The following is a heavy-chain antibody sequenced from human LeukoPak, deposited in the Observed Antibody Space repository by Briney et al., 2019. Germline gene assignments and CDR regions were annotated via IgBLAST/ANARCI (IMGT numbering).Heavy chain of an antibody. CDR3: ARAVCPTINFCDSSYFMDV. D-gene: IGHD6-6*01. V-gene: IGHV3-20*04. J-gene: IGHJ6*03. Sequence: RPGGSLRLSCAASGFSFDDLGMTWVRQVPGKGLEWFAGINWNGASTGYADSVRGRFTISRDNAKNSLYLQMNSLRAEDTALYYCARAVCPTINFCDSSYFMDVWGKGTTVNVS. CDR1: GFSFDDLG. CDR2: INWNGAST.